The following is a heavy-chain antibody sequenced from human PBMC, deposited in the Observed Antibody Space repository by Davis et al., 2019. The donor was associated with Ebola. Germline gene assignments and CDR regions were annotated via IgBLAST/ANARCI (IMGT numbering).Heavy chain of an antibody. Sequence: AASVTVSRKASVGTLSSYVISWVRQAPGQGLEWMGGIIPIFSTANYAQKLQGRVTITADKSTSTAYMELSRLRSEETAVYYCERGSQELLMNWFDPWGQGTLVTVSS. V-gene: IGHV1-69*06. J-gene: IGHJ5*02. D-gene: IGHD1-26*01. CDR1: VGTLSSYV. CDR2: IIPIFSTA. CDR3: ERGSQELLMNWFDP.